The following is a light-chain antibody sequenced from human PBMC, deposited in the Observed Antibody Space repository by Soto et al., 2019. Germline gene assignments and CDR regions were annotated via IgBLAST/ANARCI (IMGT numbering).Light chain of an antibody. V-gene: IGKV1-39*01. CDR3: QHRNNFNFT. CDR1: QSISSY. J-gene: IGKJ5*01. CDR2: AAS. Sequence: DIQMTQSPSSLSASAGDRVTITCRASQSISSYLNWYQKKPGKDPKIMIYAASSLQSGVPSRFSGSGSGTDFNLTINRLQTEDFATYYCQHRNNFNFTFGQGTRLEIK.